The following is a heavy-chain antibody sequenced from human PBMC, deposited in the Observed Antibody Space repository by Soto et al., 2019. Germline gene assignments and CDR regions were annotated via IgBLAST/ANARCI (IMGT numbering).Heavy chain of an antibody. CDR1: GFTFSSYA. CDR2: ISSNGGST. Sequence: EVQLVESGGGLVQPGGSLRLSCAASGFTFSSYAMHWVRQAPGKGLEYVSAISSNGGSTYYANSVKGRFTISRDNXTNTLYLQMGGLRAEDMAVYYCARDLYTDRIAVAVCWGQGTLVTVSS. CDR3: ARDLYTDRIAVAVC. V-gene: IGHV3-64*01. D-gene: IGHD6-19*01. J-gene: IGHJ4*02.